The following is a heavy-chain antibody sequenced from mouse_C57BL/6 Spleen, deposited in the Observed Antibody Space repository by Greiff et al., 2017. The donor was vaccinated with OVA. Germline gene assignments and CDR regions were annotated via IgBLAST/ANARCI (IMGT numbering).Heavy chain of an antibody. Sequence: VQLKQSGPVLVKPGASVKMSCKASGYTFTDYYMNWVKQSHGKSLEWIGVINPYNGGTSYNQKFKGKATLTVDKSSSTAYMELNSLTSEDSAVYYCASDYYGSSYWFAYWGQGTLVTVSA. V-gene: IGHV1-19*01. CDR1: GYTFTDYY. CDR2: INPYNGGT. J-gene: IGHJ3*01. D-gene: IGHD1-1*01. CDR3: ASDYYGSSYWFAY.